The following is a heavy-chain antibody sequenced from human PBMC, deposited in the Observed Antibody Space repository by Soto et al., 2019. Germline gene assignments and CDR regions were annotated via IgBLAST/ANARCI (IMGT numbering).Heavy chain of an antibody. D-gene: IGHD3-22*01. CDR3: ARDLYYYDSSGYLNAYYYYYGMDV. Sequence: GGSLRLSCAASGFTVSSNYMSWVRQAPGKGLEWVSVIYSGGSTYYADSVKGRFTISRDNSKNTLYLQMNSLRAEDTAVYYCARDLYYYDSSGYLNAYYYYYGMDVWGQGTTVTVSS. CDR1: GFTVSSNY. CDR2: IYSGGST. V-gene: IGHV3-66*01. J-gene: IGHJ6*02.